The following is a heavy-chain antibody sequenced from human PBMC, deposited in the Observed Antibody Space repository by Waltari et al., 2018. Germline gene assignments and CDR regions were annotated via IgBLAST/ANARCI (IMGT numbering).Heavy chain of an antibody. J-gene: IGHJ6*02. Sequence: QVQLVQSGAEVKKPGSSVKVSCKASGGTFSSYAISWVRQAPGQGREWMGGIIPIFGTANYAQKFQGRVTITADESTSTAYMELSSLRSEDTAVYYCASGLSDIVLMVYAPGPGAYYYGMDVWGQGTTVTVSS. CDR2: IIPIFGTA. CDR1: GGTFSSYA. CDR3: ASGLSDIVLMVYAPGPGAYYYGMDV. D-gene: IGHD2-8*01. V-gene: IGHV1-69*12.